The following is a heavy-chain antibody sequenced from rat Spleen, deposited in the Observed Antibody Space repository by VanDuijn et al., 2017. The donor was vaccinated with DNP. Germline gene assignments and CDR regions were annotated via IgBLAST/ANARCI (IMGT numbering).Heavy chain of an antibody. CDR1: GFTFSDYY. CDR3: VTRGKYVGYDY. CDR2: ISYDGGST. J-gene: IGHJ2*01. Sequence: EVQLVESGGGLVQPGRSLKLSCAASGFTFSDYYIAWVRQAPTKGLEWVAYISYDGGSTYYGDSVKGLFTISSDNAKSTLYLQMDSLRSEDTATYYCVTRGKYVGYDYWGQGVMVTVSS. V-gene: IGHV5-20*01. D-gene: IGHD1-11*01.